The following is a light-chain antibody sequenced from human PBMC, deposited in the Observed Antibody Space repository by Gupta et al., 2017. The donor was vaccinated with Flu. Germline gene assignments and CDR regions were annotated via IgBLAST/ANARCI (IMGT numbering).Light chain of an antibody. V-gene: IGLV6-57*01. CDR3: QSSDSTEYVV. CDR1: SGSIASNF. J-gene: IGLJ2*01. CDR2: DDN. Sequence: FILTQPHSVSASPGKTVAISCTRSSGSIASNFVRWYQQRPDSSPTTVIFDDNQRPSGVPDRFSGSIDSSSNSASLTISGLKTEDEADYYCQSSDSTEYVVFGGGTKLTVL.